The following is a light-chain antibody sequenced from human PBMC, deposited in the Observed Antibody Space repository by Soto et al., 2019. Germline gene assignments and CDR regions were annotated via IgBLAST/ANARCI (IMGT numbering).Light chain of an antibody. J-gene: IGKJ5*01. CDR3: QQYENLPT. CDR1: QNINNY. CDR2: DAS. Sequence: DIQMTQSPSXLXXSXXXXXXXXFQASQNINNYLNWYQQKPGRAPKLLIYDASNLEAGVPSRFRGSGSGTDFTFTISRLQPEDIATYYCQQYENLPTFGQGTRLEIK. V-gene: IGKV1-33*01.